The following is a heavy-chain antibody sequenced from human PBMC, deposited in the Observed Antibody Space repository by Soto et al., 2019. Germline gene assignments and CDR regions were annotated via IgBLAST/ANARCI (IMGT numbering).Heavy chain of an antibody. CDR2: ISAYNGNT. CDR3: ARSPYYYDSSGYYN. V-gene: IGHV1-18*01. D-gene: IGHD3-22*01. Sequence: KVSCKSSGYTFTSYGISWVRQAPGQGLEWMGWISAYNGNTNYAQKLQGRVTMTTDTSTSTAYMELRSLRSDDTAVYYCARSPYYYDSSGYYNWGQGTLVTVSS. J-gene: IGHJ4*02. CDR1: GYTFTSYG.